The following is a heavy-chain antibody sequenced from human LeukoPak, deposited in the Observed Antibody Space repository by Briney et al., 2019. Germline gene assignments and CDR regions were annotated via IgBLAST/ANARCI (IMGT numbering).Heavy chain of an antibody. CDR2: IYYSGST. D-gene: IGHD3-9*01. CDR1: GDSISGSSHY. CDR3: ARGLEYHILTGWTYYFDY. J-gene: IGHJ4*02. Sequence: SETLSLTCTVSGDSISGSSHYWGWIRQPPGKGLEWIGSIYYSGSTYYTPSLKSRITISVDTSKNQFSLKLSSVTAAGTAVYYCARGLEYHILTGWTYYFDYWGQGTLVSVSS. V-gene: IGHV4-39*07.